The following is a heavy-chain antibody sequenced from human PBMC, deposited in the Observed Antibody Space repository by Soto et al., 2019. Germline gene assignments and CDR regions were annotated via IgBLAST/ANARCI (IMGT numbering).Heavy chain of an antibody. D-gene: IGHD4-17*01. J-gene: IGHJ5*02. CDR1: GFTFSSYA. CDR3: AKGTGYGDYGTYNS. CDR2: ISGSGGST. V-gene: IGHV3-23*01. Sequence: EVQLLESGGGLVQPGGSLRLSCAASGFTFSSYAMSWVRQAPGKGLEWVSAISGSGGSTYYADSVKGRFTISRDHSKNPLYLQMNSLRAEDTAVYYCAKGTGYGDYGTYNSWGQGTLVTVSS.